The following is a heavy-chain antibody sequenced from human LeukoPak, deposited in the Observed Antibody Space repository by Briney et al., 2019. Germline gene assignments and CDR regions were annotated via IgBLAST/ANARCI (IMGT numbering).Heavy chain of an antibody. CDR1: GGSISGSPYY. V-gene: IGHV4-39*02. J-gene: IGHJ4*02. D-gene: IGHD3-16*02. CDR3: ARDLSMITFGGVIVPRYFDY. Sequence: PSETLSLTCSVSGGSISGSPYYWGWIRQPPGKGLEWIASIYYTGSIYYNPSLKSRVTMSVDTSKNQFSLKLSSVTAADTAVYYCARDLSMITFGGVIVPRYFDYWGQGTLVTVSS. CDR2: IYYTGSI.